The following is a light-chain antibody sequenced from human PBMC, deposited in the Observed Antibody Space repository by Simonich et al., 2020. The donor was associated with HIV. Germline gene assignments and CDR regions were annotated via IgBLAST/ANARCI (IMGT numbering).Light chain of an antibody. V-gene: IGKV2-29*02. Sequence: DIVMTQTPLSLSVSPGQPASISCKPNQSLLHSDGQTYLYWFLQQPGQSPHLLIYELSSRFSGVPDKFSGSGSGTNFTLKISRVEAEDVGVYYCMQALQTPSITFGQGTRLEIK. CDR3: MQALQTPSIT. CDR1: QSLLHSDGQTY. CDR2: ELS. J-gene: IGKJ5*01.